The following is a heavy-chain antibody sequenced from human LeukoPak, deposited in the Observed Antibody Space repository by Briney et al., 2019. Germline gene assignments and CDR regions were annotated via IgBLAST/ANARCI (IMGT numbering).Heavy chain of an antibody. J-gene: IGHJ4*02. D-gene: IGHD3-3*01. CDR1: GYTFTGYY. CDR2: INPNSGGT. Sequence: ASVKVSCKASGYTFTGYYMHWVRQAPGQGLEWMGWINPNSGGTNYAQKFQGRVTMTRDTSISTAYMELSRLRSDDTAMYYCARDSPNYDFWSGYKYWGQGTLVTVSS. V-gene: IGHV1-2*02. CDR3: ARDSPNYDFWSGYKY.